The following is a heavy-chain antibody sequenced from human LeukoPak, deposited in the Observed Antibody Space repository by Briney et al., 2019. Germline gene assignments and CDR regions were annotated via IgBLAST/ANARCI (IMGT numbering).Heavy chain of an antibody. CDR1: GXIFRNYW. CDR2: ISSGSSPI. D-gene: IGHD1-14*01. V-gene: IGHV3-48*04. CDR3: ARDTTMDV. J-gene: IGHJ6*02. Sequence: SGGSLRLSCAASGXIFRNYWMSWVRQAPGKGLEWISYISSGSSPIYCSDSVRGRFTISRDNAKNSLYLQMNSLRADDTAVYYCARDTTMDVWGQGTTVTVSS.